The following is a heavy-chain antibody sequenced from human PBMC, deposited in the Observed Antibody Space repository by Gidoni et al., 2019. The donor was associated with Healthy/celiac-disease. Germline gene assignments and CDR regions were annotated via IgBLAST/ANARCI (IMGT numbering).Heavy chain of an antibody. V-gene: IGHV4-30-4*01. CDR3: ARGELGMGDAFDI. Sequence: QVQLQESGPGLVKPSQTLSLTCTVSGCSISSGDYYWSWIRQPPGKGLEWIGYIYYSGSTYYNPSLKSRVTISVDTSKNQFSLKLSSVTAADTAVYYCARGELGMGDAFDIWGQGTMVTVSS. CDR2: IYYSGST. D-gene: IGHD7-27*01. J-gene: IGHJ3*02. CDR1: GCSISSGDYY.